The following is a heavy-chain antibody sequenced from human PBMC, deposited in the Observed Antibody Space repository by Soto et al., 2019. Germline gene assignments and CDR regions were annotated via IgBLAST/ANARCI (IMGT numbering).Heavy chain of an antibody. CDR2: IYYSGST. V-gene: IGHV4-31*03. D-gene: IGHD4-17*01. J-gene: IGHJ3*02. Sequence: SETLSLTCTVSGGSISSGGYYWSWIRQHPGKGLEWIGYIYYSGSTYYNPSLKSRVTISVDTSKNQFSLKLSSVTAADTAVYYCAREADYGDYRRGIGAFDIWGQGTMVTVSS. CDR1: GGSISSGGYY. CDR3: AREADYGDYRRGIGAFDI.